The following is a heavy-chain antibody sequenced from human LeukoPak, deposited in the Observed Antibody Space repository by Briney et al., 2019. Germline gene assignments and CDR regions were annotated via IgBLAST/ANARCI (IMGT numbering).Heavy chain of an antibody. D-gene: IGHD3-3*01. CDR3: AKGSKEVLFTRDHYMDV. CDR1: GFTVSSNY. J-gene: IGHJ6*03. V-gene: IGHV3-66*01. CDR2: IYSDGST. Sequence: GGSLRLSCAASGFTVSSNYMSWVRQAPGKGLEWVSVIYSDGSTYYADSVKGRFTISRDNSKNTLYLQMNSLRAEDTAVYYCAKGSKEVLFTRDHYMDVWGKGTTVTISS.